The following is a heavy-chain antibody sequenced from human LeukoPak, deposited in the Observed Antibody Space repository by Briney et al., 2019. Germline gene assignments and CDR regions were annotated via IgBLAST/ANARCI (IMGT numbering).Heavy chain of an antibody. V-gene: IGHV1-2*02. D-gene: IGHD3-22*01. CDR1: GYAFTDYY. J-gene: IGHJ4*02. Sequence: ASVKVSCKASGYAFTDYYLHWLRQAPGQGLEWMGWMHPNSGGTNYAQNFQGRVTMTRDTSITTAYMELSRLTSDDTAVYYCASLAHFDGSTYYPDFWGQGTLVTVSS. CDR2: MHPNSGGT. CDR3: ASLAHFDGSTYYPDF.